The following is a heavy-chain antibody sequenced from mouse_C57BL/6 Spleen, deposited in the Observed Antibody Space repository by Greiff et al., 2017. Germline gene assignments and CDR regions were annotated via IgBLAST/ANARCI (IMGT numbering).Heavy chain of an antibody. D-gene: IGHD2-4*01. Sequence: EVKLVESGGGLVQPKGSLKLSCAASGFTFTTYAMPWVRQAPGKGLEWVARIRSKSSNYATYYADSVKDRFTISRDDSQSMLYLKMNNLKTEDTAMYYCVREGGLRQGYYFDYWGQGTTLTVSA. CDR1: GFTFTTYA. J-gene: IGHJ2*01. CDR2: IRSKSSNYAT. V-gene: IGHV10-3*01. CDR3: VREGGLRQGYYFDY.